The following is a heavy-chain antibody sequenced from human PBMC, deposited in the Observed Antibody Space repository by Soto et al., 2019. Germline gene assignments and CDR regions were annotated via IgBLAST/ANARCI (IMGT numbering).Heavy chain of an antibody. J-gene: IGHJ4*02. CDR3: ITDPYYDFWSGYHFDY. Sequence: AETLSLTCAVYGGSFSGYYWSWIRQPPGKGLEWIGEINHSGSTNYNPSLKSRVTISVDTSKNQFSLKLRSVTAADTDIYYCITDPYYDFWSGYHFDYWGQGALVTVSS. CDR1: GGSFSGYY. D-gene: IGHD3-3*01. V-gene: IGHV4-34*03. CDR2: INHSGST.